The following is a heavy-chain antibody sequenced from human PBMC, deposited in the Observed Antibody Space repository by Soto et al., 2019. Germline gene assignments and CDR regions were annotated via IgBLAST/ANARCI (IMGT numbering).Heavy chain of an antibody. CDR3: AREEFWSGSPTSLDY. D-gene: IGHD3-3*01. CDR1: GGSINKINYH. J-gene: IGHJ4*02. CDR2: IYYSGST. V-gene: IGHV4-39*07. Sequence: PSETLSLTCTVSGGSINKINYHWGWVRQPPGKGLEWIGYIYYSGSTSYNPSLKSRVTISVDTSKNQFSLKLSSVTAADTAVYYCAREEFWSGSPTSLDYWGQGTLVTVSS.